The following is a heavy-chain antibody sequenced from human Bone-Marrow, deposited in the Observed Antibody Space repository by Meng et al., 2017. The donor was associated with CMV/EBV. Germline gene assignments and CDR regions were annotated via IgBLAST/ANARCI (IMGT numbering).Heavy chain of an antibody. J-gene: IGHJ6*02. CDR1: GYTLTELS. D-gene: IGHD4-11*01. CDR3: ATDLGGGSKGHYYYYYGMDV. V-gene: IGHV1-24*01. Sequence: ASVKVSCKVSGYTLTELSMHWVRQAPGKGLEWMGGFDPEDGETIYAQKFQDRVTMTEDTSTDTAYMELSSLRSEDTAVYYCATDLGGGSKGHYYYYYGMDVWGQGTTVTVSS. CDR2: FDPEDGET.